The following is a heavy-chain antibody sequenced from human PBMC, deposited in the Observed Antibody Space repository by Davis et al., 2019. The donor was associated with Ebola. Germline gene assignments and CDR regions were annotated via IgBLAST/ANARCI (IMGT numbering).Heavy chain of an antibody. Sequence: SETLSLTCTVSGGSISSGDYYWSWIRQPPGKGLEWIGYIYYSGSTYYNPSLKSRVTISVDTSKNQFSLKLSSVTAADTAVYYCARHDLGYYFDYWGQGTLVTVSS. CDR2: IYYSGST. D-gene: IGHD3-16*01. V-gene: IGHV4-30-4*01. CDR1: GGSISSGDYY. J-gene: IGHJ4*02. CDR3: ARHDLGYYFDY.